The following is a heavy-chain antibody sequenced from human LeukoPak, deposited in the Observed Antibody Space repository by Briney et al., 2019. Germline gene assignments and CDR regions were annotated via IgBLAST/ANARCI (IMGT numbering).Heavy chain of an antibody. V-gene: IGHV1-69*13. Sequence: GASVKVSCKASGGTFSSYAISWVRQAPGQGLEWMGGIIPIFGTANYAQKFQGRVTITADESTSTAYMELRSLRSEDTAVYYCARGPTGWDIVVVVAAPYYYGMDVWGQGTTVTVSS. D-gene: IGHD2-15*01. CDR3: ARGPTGWDIVVVVAAPYYYGMDV. J-gene: IGHJ6*02. CDR1: GGTFSSYA. CDR2: IIPIFGTA.